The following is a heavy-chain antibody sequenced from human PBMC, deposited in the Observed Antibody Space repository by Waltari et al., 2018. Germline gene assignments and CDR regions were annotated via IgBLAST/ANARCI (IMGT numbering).Heavy chain of an antibody. CDR2: IKNDGSEK. V-gene: IGHV3-7*01. D-gene: IGHD3-22*01. J-gene: IGHJ4*02. CDR3: AKDKRHYDSSGYYDY. CDR1: GFTFSNYW. Sequence: EVQLVESGGGLVQPGGSLRLSCAASGFTFSNYWMTWVRQAPGKGLEWVANIKNDGSEKSYVDSVKGRFTISRDNSKNTLYLQMNSLRAEDTAMYYCAKDKRHYDSSGYYDYWGQGTLVTVSS.